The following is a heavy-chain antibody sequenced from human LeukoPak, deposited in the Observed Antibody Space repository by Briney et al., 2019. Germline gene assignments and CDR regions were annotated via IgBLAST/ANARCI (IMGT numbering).Heavy chain of an antibody. Sequence: ASVKVSCKASGYTFTSYYMHWVRQAPGQGLEWMGIINPSGGSTSYAQKFQGRVTMTRDTSTSTVYMELSSLRSEDTAVYYCARDPSPSDLDDILTGYYNWGQGTLVIVSS. J-gene: IGHJ4*02. V-gene: IGHV1-46*01. CDR1: GYTFTSYY. D-gene: IGHD3-9*01. CDR2: INPSGGST. CDR3: ARDPSPSDLDDILTGYYN.